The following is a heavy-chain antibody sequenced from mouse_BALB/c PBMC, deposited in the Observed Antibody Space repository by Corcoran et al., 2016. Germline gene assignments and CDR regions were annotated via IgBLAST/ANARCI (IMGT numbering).Heavy chain of an antibody. CDR1: GYTFTTAA. CDR2: INTHSGVP. V-gene: IGHV9-4*02. J-gene: IGHJ2*01. Sequence: QIQLVQSGPELKKPGETVRISCKASGYTFTTAAIQWVQKMPGKGLKWIGWINTHSGVPKYAEDFKGLFAFSLETSASTAYLQISNLKNEDTATYFCARSDSYYYFDYWGQGTTLTVSS. D-gene: IGHD2-12*01. CDR3: ARSDSYYYFDY.